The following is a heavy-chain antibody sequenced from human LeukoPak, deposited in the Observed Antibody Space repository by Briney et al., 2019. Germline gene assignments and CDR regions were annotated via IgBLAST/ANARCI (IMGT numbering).Heavy chain of an antibody. CDR2: INSDGSST. CDR3: ARGIYCSGGSCYSGYFDY. CDR1: GFTFSSYW. D-gene: IGHD2-15*01. V-gene: IGHV3-74*01. J-gene: IGHJ4*02. Sequence: GGSLRLSCAASGFTFSSYWMHWVRQAPGKGLVWVSRINSDGSSTSYADSVKGRFTISRDNAKNTLYLQMNSLRAEDTAVYYCARGIYCSGGSCYSGYFDYWGQGTPVTVSS.